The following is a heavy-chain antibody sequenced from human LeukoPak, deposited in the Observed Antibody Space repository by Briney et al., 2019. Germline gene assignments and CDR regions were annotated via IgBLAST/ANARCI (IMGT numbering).Heavy chain of an antibody. J-gene: IGHJ3*02. CDR1: GDSITSYY. CDR3: ARAALSTNDAFDI. D-gene: IGHD2-8*01. V-gene: IGHV4-59*01. Sequence: SETLSLTCSVSGDSITSYYWSWIRQPPGKGLEWIGYIYYSGSTNYNPSLKSRVTISVDTSKNQFSLKLSSVTAADTAVYYCARAALSTNDAFDIWGQGTMVTVSS. CDR2: IYYSGST.